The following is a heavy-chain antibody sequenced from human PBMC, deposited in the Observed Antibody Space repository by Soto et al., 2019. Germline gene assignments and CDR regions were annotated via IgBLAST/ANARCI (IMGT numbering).Heavy chain of an antibody. J-gene: IGHJ5*02. CDR3: AREPVAGIWFDP. Sequence: GASVKVTCKASGYTFTSYGISWVRQAPGQGLEWMGWINSYNGNTNYAQKLQGRVTMTTDTSTSTAYMELRSLRSDDTAVYYCAREPVAGIWFDPWGQGTLVTVSS. V-gene: IGHV1-18*01. CDR2: INSYNGNT. D-gene: IGHD6-19*01. CDR1: GYTFTSYG.